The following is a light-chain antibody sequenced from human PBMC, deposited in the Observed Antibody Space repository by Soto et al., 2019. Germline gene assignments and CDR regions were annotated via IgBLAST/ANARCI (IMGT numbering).Light chain of an antibody. Sequence: DIQMTQSPATLSASVGDRVTITCRASQSIDSWLAWYQKQPGKPPKLLIYQASSLASGVPSRFSGTASGTEFTLPISSLQPDDFATYYCQQYNSYYQRTFGQGTKVEIK. CDR3: QQYNSYYQRT. V-gene: IGKV1-5*03. CDR1: QSIDSW. CDR2: QAS. J-gene: IGKJ1*01.